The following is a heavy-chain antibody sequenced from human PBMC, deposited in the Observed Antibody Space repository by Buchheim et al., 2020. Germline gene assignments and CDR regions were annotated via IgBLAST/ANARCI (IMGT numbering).Heavy chain of an antibody. D-gene: IGHD4-11*01. V-gene: IGHV3-48*01. Sequence: EVQLVESGGGLVQPGGSLRLSCAASEFTFSSYTMNWVRQAPGNGLEWVSYISSSSSTIYYADSVKGRFTIFSGNAKNSVYLQMNSLKAEDTAVYYCARDRLEYYSYGMDVWGRGTT. CDR3: ARDRLEYYSYGMDV. CDR2: ISSSSSTI. CDR1: EFTFSSYT. J-gene: IGHJ6*02.